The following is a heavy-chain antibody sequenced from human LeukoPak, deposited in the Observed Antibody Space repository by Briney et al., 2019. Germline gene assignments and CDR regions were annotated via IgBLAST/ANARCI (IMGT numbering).Heavy chain of an antibody. J-gene: IGHJ4*02. D-gene: IGHD5-18*01. V-gene: IGHV3-73*01. Sequence: GGSLRLSCAASGFTFSGSSIHWVRQTSGKGLEWVGRIGSKADSYATTYGASVAGRFTISRDDSRNTAYLHMDSLKTEDAAVYYCSRYVDTPLDYWGQGALVTVSS. CDR2: IGSKADSYAT. CDR1: GFTFSGSS. CDR3: SRYVDTPLDY.